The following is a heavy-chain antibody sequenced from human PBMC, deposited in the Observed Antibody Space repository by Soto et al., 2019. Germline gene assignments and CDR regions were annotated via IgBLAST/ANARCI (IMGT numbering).Heavy chain of an antibody. CDR3: ARGAGFIAARPGGWFDP. CDR2: INHSGST. CDR1: GGSFSGYY. J-gene: IGHJ5*02. Sequence: SETLSLTCAVYGGSFSGYYWSWIRQPPGKGLEWIGEINHSGSTNYNPSLKSRVTISVDTSKNQFSLKLSSVTAADTAVYYCARGAGFIAARPGGWFDPWGQGTLVTVSS. V-gene: IGHV4-34*01. D-gene: IGHD6-6*01.